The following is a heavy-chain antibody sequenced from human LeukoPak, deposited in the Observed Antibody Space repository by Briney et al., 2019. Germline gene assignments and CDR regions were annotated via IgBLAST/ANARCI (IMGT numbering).Heavy chain of an antibody. Sequence: VASVKVSCKASGYTFTSYYMHWVRQAPGQGLEWMGLINPTGGSTGYAQKFQGRVTMTRDMSTSTDYMELSSLRSEDTAIYYCARDNSVGDNAWWFDPWGQGTLATVSS. CDR1: GYTFTSYY. J-gene: IGHJ5*02. CDR3: ARDNSVGDNAWWFDP. V-gene: IGHV1-46*01. CDR2: INPTGGST. D-gene: IGHD1-26*01.